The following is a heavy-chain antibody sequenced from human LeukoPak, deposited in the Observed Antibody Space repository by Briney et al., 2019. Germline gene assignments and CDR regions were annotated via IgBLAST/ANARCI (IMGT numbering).Heavy chain of an antibody. Sequence: EAGGSLRLSCAASGFTFSSYAMSWVRQAPGKGLEWVSAISGSGGSTYYADSVKGRFTISRDNSKNTLYLQMNSLRAEDTAVYYCAKGPPTPMIVVVTTRGHDAFDIWGQGTMVTVSS. J-gene: IGHJ3*02. V-gene: IGHV3-23*01. CDR3: AKGPPTPMIVVVTTRGHDAFDI. CDR2: ISGSGGST. D-gene: IGHD3-22*01. CDR1: GFTFSSYA.